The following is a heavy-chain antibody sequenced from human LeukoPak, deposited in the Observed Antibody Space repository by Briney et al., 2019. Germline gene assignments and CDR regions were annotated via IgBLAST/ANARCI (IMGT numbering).Heavy chain of an antibody. D-gene: IGHD3-9*01. V-gene: IGHV3-30*18. CDR1: GFTFSSYG. Sequence: GGSLRLSCAASGFTFSSYGMHWVRQAPGKGLEWVAVISYDGSNKYYADSVKGRFTISRDNSKNTLYLQMNSLRAEDTAVYYCAKDQGAYYDILTGYYPDYWGQGTLVTVSS. CDR2: ISYDGSNK. CDR3: AKDQGAYYDILTGYYPDY. J-gene: IGHJ4*02.